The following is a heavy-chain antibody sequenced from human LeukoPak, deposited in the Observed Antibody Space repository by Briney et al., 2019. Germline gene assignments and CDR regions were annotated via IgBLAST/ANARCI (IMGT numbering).Heavy chain of an antibody. CDR3: ARLYSSGWVDAFDI. Sequence: GGSLRLSCAASGFTFSSYWMSWVRQAPGKGLEWVANIKQDGSEKYYVDSVKGRFTISRANAKNSLYLQMNSLRAEDTAVYYCARLYSSGWVDAFDIWGQGTMVTVSS. J-gene: IGHJ3*02. CDR2: IKQDGSEK. CDR1: GFTFSSYW. D-gene: IGHD6-19*01. V-gene: IGHV3-7*01.